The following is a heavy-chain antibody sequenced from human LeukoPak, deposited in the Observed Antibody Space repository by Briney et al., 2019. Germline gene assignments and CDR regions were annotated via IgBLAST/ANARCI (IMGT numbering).Heavy chain of an antibody. CDR2: INPNSGGT. V-gene: IGHV1-2*02. Sequence: ASVKVSCKASGYTFTGYYMHWVRQAPGQGLEWMGWINPNSGGTNYAQKFQGRVTMTRDTSISTAYMELSRLRSDDTAVYYCARGAGIAARPRFDYWGQGTLVTVSS. D-gene: IGHD6-6*01. J-gene: IGHJ4*02. CDR1: GYTFTGYY. CDR3: ARGAGIAARPRFDY.